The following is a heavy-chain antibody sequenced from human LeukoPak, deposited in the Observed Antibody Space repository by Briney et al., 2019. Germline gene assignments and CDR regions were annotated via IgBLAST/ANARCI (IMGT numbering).Heavy chain of an antibody. Sequence: SETLSLTCTASGGSISSGGYYWSWIRQHPGKGLEWIGYIYYSGSTNYNPSLKSRVTISVDTSKNQFSLKLSSVTAADTAVYYCARDGGYSYGYFDYWGQGTLVTVSS. CDR2: IYYSGST. D-gene: IGHD5-18*01. CDR3: ARDGGYSYGYFDY. CDR1: GGSISSGGYY. J-gene: IGHJ4*02. V-gene: IGHV4-61*08.